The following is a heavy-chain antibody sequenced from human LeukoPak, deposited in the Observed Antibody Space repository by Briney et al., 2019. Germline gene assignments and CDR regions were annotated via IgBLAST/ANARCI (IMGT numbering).Heavy chain of an antibody. CDR2: INSDGNST. Sequence: PGGSLRLSCAASGFTFSSYWMHWVRQVPGKGLVWVSRINSDGNSTTYADSVKGRFTIPRDNAKNTLYLQMNSLRAEDTAVYYCVRAAAIAVAGTSLLRYWGQGTLVTVSS. CDR1: GFTFSSYW. CDR3: VRAAAIAVAGTSLLRY. J-gene: IGHJ4*02. V-gene: IGHV3-74*01. D-gene: IGHD6-19*01.